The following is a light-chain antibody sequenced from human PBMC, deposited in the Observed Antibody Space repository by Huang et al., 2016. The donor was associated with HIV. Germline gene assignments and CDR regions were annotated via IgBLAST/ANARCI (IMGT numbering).Light chain of an antibody. Sequence: ETVLTQSPDFQSVTPKEKVIITCRASQTIGSSLHWYQKKPNQSPKLLIKFASQSSSGVPSRFSGSGSGTDFTLTISSLEPEDAATYYCHQSSSVPPTFGPGATVDIK. CDR2: FAS. CDR3: HQSSSVPPT. CDR1: QTIGSS. V-gene: IGKV6-21*02. J-gene: IGKJ3*01.